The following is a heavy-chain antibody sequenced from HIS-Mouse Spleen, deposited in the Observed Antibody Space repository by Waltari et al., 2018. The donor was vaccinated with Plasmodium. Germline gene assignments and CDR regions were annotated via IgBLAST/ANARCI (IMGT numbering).Heavy chain of an antibody. D-gene: IGHD6-13*01. V-gene: IGHV4-31*03. CDR2: IYYSGST. CDR1: GGSISSGGYY. CDR3: ARSIAATVTFYFDY. J-gene: IGHJ4*02. Sequence: QVQLQESGPGLVKPSQTLSLTCTLSGGSISSGGYYWSWIRQHPGKGLEWIGYIYYSGSTYYNPSLKSRVTISVDTSKNQFSLKLSSVTAADTAVYYCARSIAATVTFYFDYWGQGTLVTVSS.